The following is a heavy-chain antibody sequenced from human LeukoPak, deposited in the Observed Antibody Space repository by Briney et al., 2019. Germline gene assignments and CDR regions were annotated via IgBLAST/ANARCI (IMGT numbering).Heavy chain of an antibody. Sequence: PSETLSLTCTVSGGSISRSSYYWGWIRHPPGKGLEWIASIYYSGSTYYNPSLKTRVTISVETSKTHFSLTLTSVRAAPPPLFTRARQGRGSRSWFARWGQGTLVSAS. J-gene: IGHJ5*02. CDR2: IYYSGST. CDR1: GGSISRSSYY. CDR3: ARQGRGSRSWFAR. V-gene: IGHV4-39*01. D-gene: IGHD1-26*01.